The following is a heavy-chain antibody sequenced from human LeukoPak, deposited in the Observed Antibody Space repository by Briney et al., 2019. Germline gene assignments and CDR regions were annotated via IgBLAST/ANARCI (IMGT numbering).Heavy chain of an antibody. CDR2: IIPIFGTA. D-gene: IGHD3-22*01. CDR1: GGTFSSYA. V-gene: IGHV1-69*13. CDR3: ARDRQYYYDSSGYPEHYYYYYGMDV. J-gene: IGHJ6*02. Sequence: GASVKVSCKASGGTFSSYAISWVRQAPGQGLEWMGGIIPIFGTANYAQKFQGRVTITADESTSTAYMELSSLRSEDTAVYYCARDRQYYYDSSGYPEHYYYYYGMDVWGQGTTVTVSS.